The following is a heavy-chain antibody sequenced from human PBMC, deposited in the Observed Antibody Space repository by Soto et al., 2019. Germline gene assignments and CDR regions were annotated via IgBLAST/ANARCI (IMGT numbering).Heavy chain of an antibody. CDR3: ARCGPLSYYSYMDV. Sequence: SETLSLTCTVSGGSISSGGYYWSWIRQHPGKGLEWIGYIYYSGSTYYNPSLKSRVTISVDTSKNQFSLKLSSVTAADTAVYYCARCGPLSYYSYMDVWGKGTTVTIAS. CDR1: GGSISSGGYY. J-gene: IGHJ6*03. D-gene: IGHD2-21*01. CDR2: IYYSGST. V-gene: IGHV4-31*03.